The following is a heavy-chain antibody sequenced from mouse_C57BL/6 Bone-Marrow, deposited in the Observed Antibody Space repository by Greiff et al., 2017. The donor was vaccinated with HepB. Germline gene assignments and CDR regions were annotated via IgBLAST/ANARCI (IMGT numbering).Heavy chain of an antibody. D-gene: IGHD2-4*01. CDR2: IAPNSGGT. Sequence: QVPLQQPGAELVKPGASVKLSCKASGYTFTSYWMHWVKRRPGRGLEWIGRIAPNSGGTKYNEKFKSKATLTVDKPSSTAYMQLSSLTSEDSAVYYCARDYDYAYYAMDDCGQGTSVTVSA. CDR1: GYTFTSYW. J-gene: IGHJ4*01. V-gene: IGHV1-72*01. CDR3: ARDYDYAYYAMDD.